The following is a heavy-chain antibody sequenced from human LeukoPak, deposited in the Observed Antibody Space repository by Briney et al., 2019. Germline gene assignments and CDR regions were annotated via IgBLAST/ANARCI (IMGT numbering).Heavy chain of an antibody. D-gene: IGHD2-15*01. CDR1: GYTFTSYG. CDR2: ISAYNGNA. Sequence: ASVKVSCKASGYTFTSYGISWVRQAPGQGLEWMGWISAYNGNANYAQKLQGRVTMTTDTSTSTAYMELRSLRSDDTAVYYCARVGRPQPARYCSGSSCYPPHFDYWGQGTLVTVSS. CDR3: ARVGRPQPARYCSGSSCYPPHFDY. J-gene: IGHJ4*02. V-gene: IGHV1-18*01.